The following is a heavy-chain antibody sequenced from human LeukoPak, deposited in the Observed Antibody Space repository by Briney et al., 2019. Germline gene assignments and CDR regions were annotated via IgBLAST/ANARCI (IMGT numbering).Heavy chain of an antibody. D-gene: IGHD3-10*01. J-gene: IGHJ5*02. CDR2: INHSGST. Sequence: SETLSLTCAVYGGSFSGYYWSWIRQPPGKGLEWIGEINHSGSTNYNPSLKSRVTISVDTSKNQFSLKLSSVPAADTAVYYCASRVWFGELLTRSWFDPWGQGTLVTVSS. CDR3: ASRVWFGELLTRSWFDP. V-gene: IGHV4-34*01. CDR1: GGSFSGYY.